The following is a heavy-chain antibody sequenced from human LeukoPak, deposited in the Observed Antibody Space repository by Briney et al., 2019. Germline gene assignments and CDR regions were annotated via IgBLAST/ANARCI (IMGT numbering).Heavy chain of an antibody. CDR1: GFTFNNYA. V-gene: IGHV3-23*01. Sequence: PGGSLRLSCAASGFTFNNYAMIWVRQAPGKGLEWVSLISGTGNSIYYADSVKGRFTISRDNAKNTLYLQMNSLRIEDTAVYYCANYAMVTAGGYWGQGTLVTVSS. J-gene: IGHJ4*02. D-gene: IGHD2-21*02. CDR2: ISGTGNSI. CDR3: ANYAMVTAGGY.